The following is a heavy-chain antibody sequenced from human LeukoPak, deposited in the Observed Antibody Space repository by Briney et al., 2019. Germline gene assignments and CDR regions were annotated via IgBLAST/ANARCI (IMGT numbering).Heavy chain of an antibody. D-gene: IGHD2-2*01. CDR3: ARGEGDIVVVPAAQVGY. J-gene: IGHJ4*02. V-gene: IGHV1-2*02. CDR1: GYTFTGYY. CDR2: INPNSGGT. Sequence: ASVKVSCKASGYTFTGYYMHWVRQAPGQGLEWMGWINPNSGGTNYAQKFQGRVTMTRDTSISTAYMELSRLRSDDTAVYYCARGEGDIVVVPAAQVGYWGQGTLVTVSS.